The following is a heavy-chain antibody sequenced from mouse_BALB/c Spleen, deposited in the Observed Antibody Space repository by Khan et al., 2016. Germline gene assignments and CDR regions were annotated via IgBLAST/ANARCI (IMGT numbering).Heavy chain of an antibody. CDR3: AREGWLLGFFDY. Sequence: QVQLQQSGAELARPGASVKMSCKASGYTFTSYTMFWVKQRPGQGLEWLGYVNPSNDYTDYNQKFKDKATLTADKSSSTAYMQLNSLTSEDSAVYYCAREGWLLGFFDYWRQGTTLTVSS. CDR2: VNPSNDYT. D-gene: IGHD2-3*01. V-gene: IGHV1-4*01. CDR1: GYTFTSYT. J-gene: IGHJ2*01.